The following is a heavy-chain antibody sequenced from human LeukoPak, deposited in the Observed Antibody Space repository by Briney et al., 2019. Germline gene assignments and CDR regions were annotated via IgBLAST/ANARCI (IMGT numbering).Heavy chain of an antibody. D-gene: IGHD4-23*01. CDR2: FGPEDGET. Sequence: ASVKVSCKVSGYTLTELSMHWVRQAPGKGLEWMGGFGPEDGETIYAQKFQGRVTMTRDTSTTTLYMELSSLRSEDTAVYYCARDMSTRVTPISYAFDVWGQGTMVTVSS. CDR1: GYTLTELS. V-gene: IGHV1-24*01. CDR3: ARDMSTRVTPISYAFDV. J-gene: IGHJ3*01.